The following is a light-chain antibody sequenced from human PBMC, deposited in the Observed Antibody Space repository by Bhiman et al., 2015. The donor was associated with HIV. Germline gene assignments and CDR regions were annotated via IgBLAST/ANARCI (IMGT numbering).Light chain of an antibody. V-gene: IGLV2-14*03. CDR3: SSYTTSSTL. J-gene: IGLJ3*02. CDR1: SSDVGGYNY. CDR2: DVT. Sequence: QSALTQPASVSGSLGQSITISCTGTSSDVGGYNYVSWYQQHPGKAPKLLIYDVTKRPSGVSNRFSGSKSGNTASLTISGLQAEDEADYYCSSYTTSSTLFGGGTDLTVL.